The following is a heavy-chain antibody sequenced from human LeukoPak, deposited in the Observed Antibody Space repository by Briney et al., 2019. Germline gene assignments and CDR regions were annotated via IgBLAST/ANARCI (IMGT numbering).Heavy chain of an antibody. CDR3: SKARRYSSGWDASDI. CDR2: ITGSGGRT. Sequence: VGSLRLSCVHSVFTFNNYAINWGRQAPGERVKWGSSITGSGGRTYYADSVKGRFTISRDNSKTTLDLQMHSLRAEDTALYYCSKARRYSSGWDASDIWGQGTMVTVSS. V-gene: IGHV3-23*01. J-gene: IGHJ3*02. D-gene: IGHD6-19*01. CDR1: VFTFNNYA.